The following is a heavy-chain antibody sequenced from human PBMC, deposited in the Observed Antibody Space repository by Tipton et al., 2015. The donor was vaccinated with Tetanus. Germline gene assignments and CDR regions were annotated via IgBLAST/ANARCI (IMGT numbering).Heavy chain of an antibody. V-gene: IGHV1-18*04. Sequence: QLVQSGAEVKKPGASVKVSCKTSGYTFTNSCFSWVRQAPGQGLEWMGWISAHNGNTDYAQNLQGRLTMTTDTSTNTAYMELRNLRAGDRAVYFCVRDRSVSWYWFDTWGQGTLVTVSS. J-gene: IGHJ5*02. CDR1: GYTFTNSC. D-gene: IGHD6-13*01. CDR2: ISAHNGNT. CDR3: VRDRSVSWYWFDT.